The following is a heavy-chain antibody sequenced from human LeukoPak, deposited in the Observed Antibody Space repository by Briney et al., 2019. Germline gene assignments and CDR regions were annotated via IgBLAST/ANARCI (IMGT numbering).Heavy chain of an antibody. CDR3: AREVYGRFDY. Sequence: ASVRVSCKASGYTFTSHGISWVRQAPGQGLEWMGWVSAYNGNTNYAQKFRGRVTMTTDTSTSTAYMDLRSLRSDDTAVYYCAREVYGRFDYWGQGTLVTVSS. J-gene: IGHJ4*02. V-gene: IGHV1-18*01. CDR2: VSAYNGNT. D-gene: IGHD4-17*01. CDR1: GYTFTSHG.